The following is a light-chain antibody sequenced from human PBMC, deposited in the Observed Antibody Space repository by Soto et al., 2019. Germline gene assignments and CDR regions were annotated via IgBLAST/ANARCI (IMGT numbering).Light chain of an antibody. CDR3: QLYLCSHSIAT. J-gene: IGKJ3*01. CDR2: GAS. CDR1: QSVNDNH. V-gene: IGKV3-20*01. Sequence: EVVLTQSPGTLSLSPGARATLSCRASQSVNDNHLAWYRPKGGQAPRLLIYGASTRATGIPERFSGSGFGTDDNLTINRLEPECVGLYYCQLYLCSHSIATFGPGTTVEI.